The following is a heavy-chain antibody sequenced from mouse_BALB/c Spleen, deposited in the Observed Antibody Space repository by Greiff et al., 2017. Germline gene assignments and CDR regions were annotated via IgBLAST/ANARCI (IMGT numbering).Heavy chain of an antibody. CDR2: ISSGGST. CDR1: GFTFSSYA. V-gene: IGHV5-6-5*01. D-gene: IGHD2-10*01. Sequence: EVKLQESGGGLVKPGGSLKLSCAASGFTFSSYAMSWVRQTPEKRLEWVASISSGGSTYYPDSVKGRFTISRDNARNILYLQMSSLRSEDTAMYYCAAYYGNFYWYFDVWGAGTTVTVSS. J-gene: IGHJ1*01. CDR3: AAYYGNFYWYFDV.